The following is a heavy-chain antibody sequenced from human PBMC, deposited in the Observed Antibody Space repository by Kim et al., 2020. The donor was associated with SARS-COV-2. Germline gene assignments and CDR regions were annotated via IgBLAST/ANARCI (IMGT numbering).Heavy chain of an antibody. J-gene: IGHJ6*03. V-gene: IGHV5-51*01. Sequence: GESLKISCKGSGYSFTSYWIGWVRQMPGKGLEWMGIIYPGDSDTRYSPSFQGQVTISADKSISTAYLQWSSRKASNTAMYYCARRSFDSSSWYPYYYYMDVWGKGTAVTVSS. D-gene: IGHD6-13*01. CDR1: GYSFTSYW. CDR3: ARRSFDSSSWYPYYYYMDV. CDR2: IYPGDSDT.